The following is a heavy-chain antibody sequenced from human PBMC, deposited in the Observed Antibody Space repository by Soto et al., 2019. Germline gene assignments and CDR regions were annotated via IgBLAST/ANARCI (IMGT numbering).Heavy chain of an antibody. CDR3: ARGKNYYDMPYGMDV. CDR2: INHSGST. J-gene: IGHJ6*02. D-gene: IGHD3-3*01. V-gene: IGHV4-34*01. Sequence: SETLSLSCAVYGGSLIGYYWSWIRQPPGKGLEWIGEINHSGSTNYNPSLKSRVTISVDTSKNQFSLKLSSVTAADTAVYYCARGKNYYDMPYGMDVWGQGTTVT. CDR1: GGSLIGYY.